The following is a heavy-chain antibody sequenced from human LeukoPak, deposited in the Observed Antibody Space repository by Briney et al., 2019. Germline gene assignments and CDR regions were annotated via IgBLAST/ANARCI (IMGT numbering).Heavy chain of an antibody. V-gene: IGHV4-59*01. J-gene: IGHJ4*02. D-gene: IGHD5/OR15-5a*01. CDR3: ARSRSYISRSFYEFDS. CDR2: IYDDGST. Sequence: PSETLSLTSPLSGGSIPNDYWSWIRQSPGKGLEWIGYIYDDGSTNYNPSLTSRVSISLDTSKNQFSLKLSSVTAADTAVYYCARSRSYISRSFYEFDSWGQGTLVTVSS. CDR1: GGSIPNDY.